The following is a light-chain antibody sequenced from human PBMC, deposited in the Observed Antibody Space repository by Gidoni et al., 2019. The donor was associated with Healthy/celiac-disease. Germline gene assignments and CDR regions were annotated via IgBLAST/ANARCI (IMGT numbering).Light chain of an antibody. V-gene: IGKV1-5*03. J-gene: IGKJ3*01. CDR3: QQDNSYST. Sequence: DIQLTQAPSTLSASVGDRVTITCRASQSISSWLARYQQKPGKAHKLLIYKSSSLESGVPSRCSGRGSGTDFTLTISRLQPDVFATYYWQQDNSYSTVXPXTKVDIK. CDR2: KSS. CDR1: QSISSW.